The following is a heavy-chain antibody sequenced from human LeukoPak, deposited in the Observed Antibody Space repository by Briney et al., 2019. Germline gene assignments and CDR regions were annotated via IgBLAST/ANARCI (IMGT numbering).Heavy chain of an antibody. J-gene: IGHJ4*02. Sequence: GGSLRLSCAASGFTFSDYYMSWLRQAPGKGLEWVAYICDSGRAVYYADSVKGRFTISSDNAKHSVYLHMNNLRDEDTAVYYCARDRLGDYDHSGYYDKWGQGTLVTVSS. CDR3: ARDRLGDYDHSGYYDK. CDR1: GFTFSDYY. D-gene: IGHD3-22*01. V-gene: IGHV3-11*01. CDR2: ICDSGRAV.